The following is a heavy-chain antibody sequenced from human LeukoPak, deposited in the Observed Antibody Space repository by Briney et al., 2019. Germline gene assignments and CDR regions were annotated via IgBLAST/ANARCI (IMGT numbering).Heavy chain of an antibody. CDR2: ISYDGSNK. D-gene: IGHD6-13*01. CDR1: GFTFSSYG. V-gene: IGHV3-30*18. J-gene: IGHJ5*02. CDR3: AKDLRRRAIAAAADNWFDP. Sequence: GGSLRLSCAASGFTFSSYGMHWVRQDPGKGLEWVAVISYDGSNKYYADSVKGRFTISRDNSKNTLYLQMNSLRAEDTAVYYCAKDLRRRAIAAAADNWFDPWGQGTLVTVSS.